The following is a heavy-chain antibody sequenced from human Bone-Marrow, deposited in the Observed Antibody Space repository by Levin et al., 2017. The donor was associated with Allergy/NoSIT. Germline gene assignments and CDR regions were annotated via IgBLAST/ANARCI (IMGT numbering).Heavy chain of an antibody. CDR2: ISSNGGST. Sequence: QTGGSLRLSCSASGFTFSSYAMHWVRQAPGKGLEYVSAISSNGGSTYYADSVKGRFTISRDKSKNTLYLQMTSLRPDDTAVYYCVKDPIAARQNYYNYMDVWGKGTTVTVSS. CDR3: VKDPIAARQNYYNYMDV. V-gene: IGHV3-64D*06. CDR1: GFTFSSYA. J-gene: IGHJ6*03. D-gene: IGHD6-6*01.